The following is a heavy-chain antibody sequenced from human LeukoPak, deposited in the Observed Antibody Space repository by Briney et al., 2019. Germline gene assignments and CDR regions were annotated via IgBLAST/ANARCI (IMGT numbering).Heavy chain of an antibody. CDR3: VRGPHIAATSY. CDR2: IKQDGSEK. CDR1: RFTVSSNY. D-gene: IGHD6-25*01. J-gene: IGHJ4*02. Sequence: GGSLRLSCAASRFTVSSNYMSWVRQAPGKGLEWVANIKQDGSEKQYVDSVKGRFAISRDNAMKSLYLQINTLRAEDTAVYYCVRGPHIAATSYWGQGTLVTVSS. V-gene: IGHV3-7*03.